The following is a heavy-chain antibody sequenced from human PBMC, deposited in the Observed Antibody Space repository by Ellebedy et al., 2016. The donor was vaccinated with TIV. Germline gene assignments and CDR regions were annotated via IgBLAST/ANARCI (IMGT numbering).Heavy chain of an antibody. CDR2: ISGDGGSP. CDR3: ANTILRLGHLSLYSTVDS. D-gene: IGHD3-16*02. V-gene: IGHV3-23*01. Sequence: GESLKISCAASEFTFNKYAMSWVRQAPGKGLEWVSGISGDGGSPSYADFVKGRFAISRDNSKNTLHLQLNSLRAEDTAVYYCANTILRLGHLSLYSTVDSWGQGTLVTVSS. J-gene: IGHJ5*01. CDR1: EFTFNKYA.